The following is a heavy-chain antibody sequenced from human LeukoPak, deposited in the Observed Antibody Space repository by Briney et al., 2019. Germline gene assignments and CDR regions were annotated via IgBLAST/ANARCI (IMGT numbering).Heavy chain of an antibody. V-gene: IGHV3-23*01. CDR2: ISGSGDST. D-gene: IGHD6-19*01. CDR1: GFNFSIYA. CDR3: AKDMRGSGWHTHLDC. J-gene: IGHJ4*02. Sequence: PGGSLRLSCAASGFNFSIYAMSWVRQAPGKGLEWVSAISGSGDSTYYADSVKGRFTISRDNSKNTLLLQMSSLRVEDTALYYCAKDMRGSGWHTHLDCCGQGSLVTVSS.